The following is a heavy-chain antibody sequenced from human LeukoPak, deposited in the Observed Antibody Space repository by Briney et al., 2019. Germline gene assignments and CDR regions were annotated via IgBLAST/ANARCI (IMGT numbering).Heavy chain of an antibody. CDR1: GDSVSSNSAA. V-gene: IGHV6-1*01. Sequence: SQTLSLTCAISGDSVSSNSAAWNWIRQSPSRGLEWLGRTYYGSKWYNDYAVSVKSRITINPDTSKNQFSLQLNSVTPEDTAVYYCAREVSLLWFGELPNEYNWFDPWGQGTLVTVSS. J-gene: IGHJ5*02. CDR3: AREVSLLWFGELPNEYNWFDP. CDR2: TYYGSKWYN. D-gene: IGHD3-10*01.